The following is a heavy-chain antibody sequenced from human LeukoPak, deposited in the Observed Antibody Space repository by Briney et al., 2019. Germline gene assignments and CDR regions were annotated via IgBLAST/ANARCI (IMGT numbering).Heavy chain of an antibody. CDR3: ARLAAAGNWGGY. Sequence: GGSLRLSCAASGFTFSIYNMNWVRQAPGTGLEWVSSISSSGSYIYYADSVKGRFTISRDNSKNTLYLQMNSLRAEDTAVYYCARLAAAGNWGGYWGQGTLVTVSS. V-gene: IGHV3-21*01. CDR1: GFTFSIYN. CDR2: ISSSGSYI. D-gene: IGHD6-13*01. J-gene: IGHJ4*02.